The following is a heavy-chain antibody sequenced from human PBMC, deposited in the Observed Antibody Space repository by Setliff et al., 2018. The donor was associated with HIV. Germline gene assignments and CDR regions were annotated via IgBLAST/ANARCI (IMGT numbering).Heavy chain of an antibody. D-gene: IGHD3-16*01. CDR1: GGTFSSYA. CDR2: IDPDRGDT. J-gene: IGHJ4*02. V-gene: IGHV1-69*10. CDR3: AWGTQRPIDS. Sequence: GASVKVSCKASGGTFSSYAISWVRQAPGQGLEWMGLIDPDRGDTVYAEKFQGRVTITADRSKDIAYMKLSSLRSEDTAMYFCAWGTQRPIDSWGQGTLVTVSS.